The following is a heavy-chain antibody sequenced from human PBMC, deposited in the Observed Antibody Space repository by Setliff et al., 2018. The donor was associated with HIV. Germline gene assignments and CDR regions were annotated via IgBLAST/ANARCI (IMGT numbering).Heavy chain of an antibody. CDR2: IYWNNNK. Sequence: SGPTLVNPTQTLTLTCTFSGLSLSTSGVGVSWIRQSPGKALEWLAFIYWNNNKHYSTPLKSRLTVTKDTSKNRVVFTMTNMDPVDTATYYCAYSGRQLRGPYFDFWGQGTPVTVS. D-gene: IGHD1-1*01. CDR1: GLSLSTSGVG. J-gene: IGHJ4*02. V-gene: IGHV2-5*01. CDR3: AYSGRQLRGPYFDF.